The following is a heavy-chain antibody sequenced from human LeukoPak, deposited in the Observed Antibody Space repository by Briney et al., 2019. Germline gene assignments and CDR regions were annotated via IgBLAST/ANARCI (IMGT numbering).Heavy chain of an antibody. D-gene: IGHD6-13*01. Sequence: GGSLRLSCAASGFTFSSYAMSWVRQAPGKGLEWVSAISGSGGSTYYADSVKGRFTISRDNSKNTLYLQMNSLRAEDTAVYYCAKERYSSSWSGSYYFDYWGQGTLVTVSS. V-gene: IGHV3-23*01. CDR1: GFTFSSYA. J-gene: IGHJ4*02. CDR3: AKERYSSSWSGSYYFDY. CDR2: ISGSGGST.